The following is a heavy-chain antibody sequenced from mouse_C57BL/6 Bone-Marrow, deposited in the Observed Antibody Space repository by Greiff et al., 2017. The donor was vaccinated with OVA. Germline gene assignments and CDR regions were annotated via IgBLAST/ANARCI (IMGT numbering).Heavy chain of an antibody. J-gene: IGHJ3*01. CDR2: IDSSDSYT. V-gene: IGHV1-69*01. CDR1: GYTFTSYW. CDR3: ARRDYSNPWFAY. Sequence: QVQLQQPGAELVMPGASVKLSCKASGYTFTSYWMHWVKQRPGQGLEWIGEIDSSDSYTNYNQKFKGKSTLTVDKSSSTAYMQLSSLTSEDSAVYYCARRDYSNPWFAYWGQGTLVTVSA. D-gene: IGHD2-5*01.